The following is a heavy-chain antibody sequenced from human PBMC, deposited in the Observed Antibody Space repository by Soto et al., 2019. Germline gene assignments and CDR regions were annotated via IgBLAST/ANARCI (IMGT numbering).Heavy chain of an antibody. CDR2: ISYDGSNK. CDR1: GFTFSSYA. J-gene: IGHJ6*01. D-gene: IGHD6-19*01. CDR3: ARERIAVAGDYYGMDV. Sequence: QVQLVESGGGVVQPGRSLRLSCAASGFTFSSYAMHWVRQAPGKGLEWVAVISYDGSNKYYADSVKGRFTISRDNSKNTLYLQMNSLRAEDTAVYYCARERIAVAGDYYGMDVW. V-gene: IGHV3-30-3*01.